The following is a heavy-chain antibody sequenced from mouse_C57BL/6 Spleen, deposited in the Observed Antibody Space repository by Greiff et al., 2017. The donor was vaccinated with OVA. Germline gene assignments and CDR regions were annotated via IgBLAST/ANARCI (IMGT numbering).Heavy chain of an antibody. CDR2: ISSGGDYI. J-gene: IGHJ1*03. V-gene: IGHV5-9-1*02. Sequence: EVQVVESGEGLVKPGGSLKLSCAASGFTFSSYAMSWVRQTPEKRLEWVAYISSGGDYIYYADTVKGRFTISRDNARNTLYLQMSSLKSEDTAMYYCTREGSHADWYFDVWGTGTTVTVSS. CDR1: GFTFSSYA. CDR3: TREGSHADWYFDV.